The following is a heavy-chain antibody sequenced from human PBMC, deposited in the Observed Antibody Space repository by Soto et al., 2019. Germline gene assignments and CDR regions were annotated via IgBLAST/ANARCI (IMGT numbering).Heavy chain of an antibody. CDR3: AREVTVASYSFDF. CDR1: GFTFSTYA. J-gene: IGHJ4*02. Sequence: EVQLLESGGDLVQPGGSPRLSCAASGFTFSTYAMSWVRQAPGKGLEWVSGISSSGGTIYYADSVKGRFTISRDNSKNTLYLHMNSLRAEDTAVYYCAREVTVASYSFDFWGQGTLVTVSS. D-gene: IGHD5-12*01. V-gene: IGHV3-23*01. CDR2: ISSSGGTI.